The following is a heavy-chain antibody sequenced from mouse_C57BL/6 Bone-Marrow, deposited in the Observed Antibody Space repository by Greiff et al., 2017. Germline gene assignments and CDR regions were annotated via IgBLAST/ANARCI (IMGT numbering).Heavy chain of an antibody. CDR3: ARSSSYWYFDV. CDR1: GYTFTSYG. V-gene: IGHV1-81*01. CDR2: IYPRSGNT. J-gene: IGHJ1*03. D-gene: IGHD1-1*01. Sequence: VQLQQSGAELARPGASVKLSCKASGYTFTSYGISWVKQRTGQGLEWIGEIYPRSGNTYYNEKFKGKATLTADKSSSKAYMELRSLTSEDSAVYFCARSSSYWYFDVWGTGTTVTVSS.